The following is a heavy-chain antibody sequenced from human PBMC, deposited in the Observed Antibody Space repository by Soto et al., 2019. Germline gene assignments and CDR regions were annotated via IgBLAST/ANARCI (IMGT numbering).Heavy chain of an antibody. J-gene: IGHJ6*02. CDR2: IYSGGST. D-gene: IGHD1-26*01. CDR1: GFTVSSNY. V-gene: IGHV3-66*01. CDR3: PRDRSSTRMPV. Sequence: PGGSLRLSCAASGFTVSSNYMSWVRQAPGKGLEWVSVIYSGGSTYYADSVKGRFTISRDNSKNTLYLQMNSLRAEDTALYYCPRDRSSTRMPVWGQVTTLTVS.